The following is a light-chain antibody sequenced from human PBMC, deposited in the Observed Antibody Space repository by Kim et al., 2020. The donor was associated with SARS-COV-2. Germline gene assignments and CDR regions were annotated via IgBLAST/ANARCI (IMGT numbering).Light chain of an antibody. V-gene: IGKV1-16*01. J-gene: IGKJ4*01. CDR3: QQYSLYPLT. CDR2: EAS. Sequence: ASVGNRVTVTGRASQGINTHVAWFQQKPGKAPKALIYEASSLHSGVPSRFSGSASGTYFTLTITSLQPEDFATYYCQQYSLYPLTFGGGTKVDIK. CDR1: QGINTH.